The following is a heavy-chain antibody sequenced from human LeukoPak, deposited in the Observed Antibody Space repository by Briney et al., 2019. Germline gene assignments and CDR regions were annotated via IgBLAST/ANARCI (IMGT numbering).Heavy chain of an antibody. CDR2: ISGSGGST. Sequence: PGGSLRLSCAASGFTFSSYAMSWVRQAPGKGLEWVSAISGSGGSTYYADSVKGRFTISRDSSKNTLYLQMNSLRAEDTAVYYCAKAPNGDYVLYFDYWGQGTLVTVSS. CDR3: AKAPNGDYVLYFDY. V-gene: IGHV3-23*01. D-gene: IGHD4-17*01. J-gene: IGHJ4*02. CDR1: GFTFSSYA.